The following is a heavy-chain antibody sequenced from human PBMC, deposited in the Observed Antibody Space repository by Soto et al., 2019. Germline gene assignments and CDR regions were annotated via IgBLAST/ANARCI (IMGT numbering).Heavy chain of an antibody. V-gene: IGHV1-69*01. CDR2: IIPLFGTP. J-gene: IGHJ4*02. Sequence: QVQLVQSGAEVKKPGSSVKVSCKASGGIFSTYAISWLRQAPGQGLEWMGGIIPLFGTPNYAQRFQGRANITADESTSTAYMDLSRLRSEDTAVYYCARDRDDYGSGNYYNRIDFWGQGTLVTVSS. CDR1: GGIFSTYA. D-gene: IGHD3-10*01. CDR3: ARDRDDYGSGNYYNRIDF.